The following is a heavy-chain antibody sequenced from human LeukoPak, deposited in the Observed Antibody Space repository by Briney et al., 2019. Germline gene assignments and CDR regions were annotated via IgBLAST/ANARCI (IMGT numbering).Heavy chain of an antibody. CDR3: ARIAVAATWNFDF. D-gene: IGHD6-19*01. CDR2: INPYNGNT. V-gene: IGHV1-18*01. CDR1: GYTFNNFE. Sequence: ASVKVSCKASGYTFNNFEISWVRQAPGQGLEWMGWINPYNGNTISAQKLQGRVTMTTDTSTSTAYMELRSLRSDDAAVYYCARIAVAATWNFDFWGQGTLVTVSS. J-gene: IGHJ4*02.